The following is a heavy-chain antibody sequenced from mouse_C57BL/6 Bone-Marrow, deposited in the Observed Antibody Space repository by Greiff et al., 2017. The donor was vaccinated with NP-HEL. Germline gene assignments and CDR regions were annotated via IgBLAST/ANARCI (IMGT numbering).Heavy chain of an antibody. CDR2: IHPNSGST. CDR1: GYTFTSYW. Sequence: QVQLQQPGAELVKPGASVKLSCKASGYTFTSYWMHWVKQRPGQGLEWIGMIHPNSGSTNYNEKFKSKATLTVDKSSSTAYMQLSSLTSEDSAVYYGARGLYYGSLYYYAMDYWGQGTSVTVSS. CDR3: ARGLYYGSLYYYAMDY. D-gene: IGHD1-1*01. J-gene: IGHJ4*01. V-gene: IGHV1-64*01.